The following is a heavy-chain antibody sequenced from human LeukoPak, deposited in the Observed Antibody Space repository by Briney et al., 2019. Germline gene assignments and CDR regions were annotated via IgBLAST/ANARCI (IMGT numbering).Heavy chain of an antibody. CDR3: ASPNWSNDYYYYYMDV. Sequence: GRSLRLSCAASGFTVSGNAVHWVRQAPGKGLEWVSAISGSGGSTYYADSVKGRFTISRDNSKNTLYLQMNSLRAEDTAVYYCASPNWSNDYYYYYMDVWGKGTTVTVSS. CDR2: ISGSGGST. V-gene: IGHV3-23*01. J-gene: IGHJ6*03. D-gene: IGHD7-27*01. CDR1: GFTVSGNA.